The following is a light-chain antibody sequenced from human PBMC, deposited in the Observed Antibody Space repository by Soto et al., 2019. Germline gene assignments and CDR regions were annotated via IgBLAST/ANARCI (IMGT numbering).Light chain of an antibody. V-gene: IGKV1-33*01. CDR1: QDINSY. Sequence: DIQMTQSPSSLSASVGDRVTVTCQASQDINSYVNWYQQKPGKGPKLLIYDASDLETGVPSRFSGSGSGTDFTFTISSLQPEDIATYYCQQYNNWPPGTFGQGTKVDI. J-gene: IGKJ1*01. CDR3: QQYNNWPPGT. CDR2: DAS.